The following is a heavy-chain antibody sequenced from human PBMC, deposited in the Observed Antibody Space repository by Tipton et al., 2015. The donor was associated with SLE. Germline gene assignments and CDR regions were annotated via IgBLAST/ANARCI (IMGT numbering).Heavy chain of an antibody. CDR1: GYSISSAYY. CDR2: IYQSGST. CDR3: ARDRGTAYCSSTSCYTGGIRYYYMDV. J-gene: IGHJ6*03. D-gene: IGHD2-2*02. Sequence: TLSLTCAVSGYSISSAYYWGWIRQPPGKGLEWIGSIYQSGSTYYNPSLKSRVTISVDTPKNQFSLNLTSVTAADTAIYYCARDRGTAYCSSTSCYTGGIRYYYMDVWGKGTTVTVSS. V-gene: IGHV4-38-2*02.